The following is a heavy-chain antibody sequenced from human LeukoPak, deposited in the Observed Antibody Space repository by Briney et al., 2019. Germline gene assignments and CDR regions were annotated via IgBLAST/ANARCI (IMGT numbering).Heavy chain of an antibody. V-gene: IGHV4-61*02. CDR1: GGSISSGSYY. D-gene: IGHD7-27*01. CDR3: ARGAVNWGLPLFDY. Sequence: PSQTLSLTCTVSGGSISSGSYYWSWIRQPAGKGLEWIGRIYSSGSTNYNPSLKSRVTISLDTSKNQFSLKLSSVTAADTAVYYCARGAVNWGLPLFDYWGQGTLVTVSS. J-gene: IGHJ4*02. CDR2: IYSSGST.